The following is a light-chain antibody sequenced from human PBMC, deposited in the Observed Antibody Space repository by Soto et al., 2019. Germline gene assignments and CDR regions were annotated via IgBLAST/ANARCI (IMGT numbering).Light chain of an antibody. Sequence: QSVLTQPPSASVTPGQWVTISCSGSSSNIGSNFVYWYQKFPGTAPKVLIYRNDQRPSGVPDRFSGSKSGTSASLAISGLRSEDEADYYCAVWDDSLNGSVAFGGGTKVTVL. CDR1: SSNIGSNF. CDR3: AVWDDSLNGSVA. CDR2: RND. V-gene: IGLV1-47*01. J-gene: IGLJ2*01.